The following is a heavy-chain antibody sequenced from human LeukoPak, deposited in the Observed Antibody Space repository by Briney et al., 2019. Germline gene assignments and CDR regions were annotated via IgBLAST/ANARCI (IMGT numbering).Heavy chain of an antibody. CDR3: ASARYCRSTSCPFDAFDI. V-gene: IGHV4-34*01. D-gene: IGHD2-2*01. J-gene: IGHJ3*02. CDR1: GGSFSGYY. CDR2: INHSGST. Sequence: SETLSLTCAVYGGSFSGYYWSWIRQPPGKGLEWIGEINHSGSTNYSPSLKSRVTISVDTSKNQFSLKLSSVTAADTAVYYCASARYCRSTSCPFDAFDIWGQGTMVTVSS.